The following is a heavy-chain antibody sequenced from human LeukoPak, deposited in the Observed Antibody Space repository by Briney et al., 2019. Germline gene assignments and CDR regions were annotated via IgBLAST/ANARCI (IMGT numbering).Heavy chain of an antibody. Sequence: PGGSLRLSCAASGFTFDDYGMSWVRQAPGKGLEWVSAISGSGGSTYYADSVKGRFTISRDSSKNTLYLQMNSLRAEDTAVYYCAKHSSSWYKVGWFDPWGQGTLVTVSS. CDR1: GFTFDDYG. V-gene: IGHV3-23*01. CDR2: ISGSGGST. CDR3: AKHSSSWYKVGWFDP. D-gene: IGHD6-13*01. J-gene: IGHJ5*02.